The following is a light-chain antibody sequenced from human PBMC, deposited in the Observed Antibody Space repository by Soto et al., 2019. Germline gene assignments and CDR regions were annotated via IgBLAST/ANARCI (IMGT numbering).Light chain of an antibody. V-gene: IGKV3-20*01. CDR2: GAS. Sequence: EIVLTQSPGTLSLSPGESATLSCRASQSINSRYLAWYQQKPGQAPRLLIYGASSRATGIPDRFSGSGSGTDFTLTISRLEPEDFAVYYCQQFGSSPGFTFGPGTIVDIK. CDR1: QSINSRY. J-gene: IGKJ3*01. CDR3: QQFGSSPGFT.